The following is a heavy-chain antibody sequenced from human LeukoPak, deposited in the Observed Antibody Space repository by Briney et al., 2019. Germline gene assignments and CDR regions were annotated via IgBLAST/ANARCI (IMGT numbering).Heavy chain of an antibody. CDR2: TYYRSKWYN. Sequence: SQTLSLTCAISGDSVSSNSAAWNWIRQSPSRGLEWLGRTYYRSKWYNDYAVSVKSRITINPDTSKNQFSLQLNSVTPEDTAVYYCARGTYYYDSSGYWYFDYWGQGTLVTVSP. D-gene: IGHD3-22*01. CDR1: GDSVSSNSAA. J-gene: IGHJ4*02. V-gene: IGHV6-1*01. CDR3: ARGTYYYDSSGYWYFDY.